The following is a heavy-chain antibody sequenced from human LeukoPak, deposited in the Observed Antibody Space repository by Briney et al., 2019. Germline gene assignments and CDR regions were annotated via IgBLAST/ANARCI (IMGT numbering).Heavy chain of an antibody. J-gene: IGHJ4*02. CDR1: GGSISSGSYY. V-gene: IGHV4-61*02. D-gene: IGHD1-26*01. Sequence: PSETLSLTCTVSGGSISSGSYYWSWIRQPAGKGLEWIGRSYTSGSTNYNPSLKSRVTISVDTSKNQFSLKLSSVAAADTAVYYCAGGNKWELLFDYWGQGTLVTVSS. CDR3: AGGNKWELLFDY. CDR2: SYTSGST.